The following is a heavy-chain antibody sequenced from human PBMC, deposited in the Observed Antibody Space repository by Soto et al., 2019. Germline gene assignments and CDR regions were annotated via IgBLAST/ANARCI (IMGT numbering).Heavy chain of an antibody. J-gene: IGHJ4*02. D-gene: IGHD1-26*01. Sequence: PSETLSLTCTVSGGSISSGDYYWSWIRQPPGKGLEWIGYIYYSGSTYYNPSLKSRVTISVDTSKNQFSLKLSSVTAADTAVYYCARSIVGATSPFDYWGQGTLVTVS. CDR1: GGSISSGDYY. CDR3: ARSIVGATSPFDY. V-gene: IGHV4-30-4*01. CDR2: IYYSGST.